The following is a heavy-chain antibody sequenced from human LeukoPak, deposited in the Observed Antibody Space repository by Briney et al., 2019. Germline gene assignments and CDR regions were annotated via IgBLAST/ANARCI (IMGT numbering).Heavy chain of an antibody. V-gene: IGHV1-46*01. CDR2: INPSGGST. CDR3: ALRVFTVSVSFSWFDP. CDR1: GYTFTSYY. D-gene: IGHD4-11*01. Sequence: ASVKVSCKASGYTFTSYYMHWVRQAPGQGLEWMGIINPSGGSTSYAQKFQGRVTMTRDTSTSTAYMELSSLRSEDTAVYYCALRVFTVSVSFSWFDPWGQGTLVTVSS. J-gene: IGHJ5*02.